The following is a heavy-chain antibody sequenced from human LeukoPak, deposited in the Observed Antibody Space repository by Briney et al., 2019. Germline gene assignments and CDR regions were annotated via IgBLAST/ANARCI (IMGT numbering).Heavy chain of an antibody. J-gene: IGHJ5*02. V-gene: IGHV4-34*01. CDR2: INHSGST. D-gene: IGHD2-2*01. CDR1: GGSFSGYY. CDR3: ARGGDIVVVPAAMFWFDP. Sequence: SETLSLTCAVYGGSFSGYYWSWSRQPPGKGLEWIGEINHSGSTNYNTSLKSRVSISVDTSKNQFSLKLSSVTAADTAVYYCARGGDIVVVPAAMFWFDPWGQGTLVTVPS.